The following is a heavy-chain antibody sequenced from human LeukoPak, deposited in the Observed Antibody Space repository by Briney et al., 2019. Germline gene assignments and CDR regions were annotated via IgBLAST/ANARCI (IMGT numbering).Heavy chain of an antibody. CDR2: TSPYDDNR. V-gene: IGHV1-18*01. CDR1: GYRFSNFG. Sequence: EASVKVPCKASGYRFSNFGITWVRQAPGQGREWMGWTSPYDDNREYAKKFQGRVTMTTDTSTSTAYMELRSLRPGDTAMYYCAKVDPPIVAGARGDAFEIWGQGTLVTVSS. D-gene: IGHD1-26*01. CDR3: AKVDPPIVAGARGDAFEI. J-gene: IGHJ3*02.